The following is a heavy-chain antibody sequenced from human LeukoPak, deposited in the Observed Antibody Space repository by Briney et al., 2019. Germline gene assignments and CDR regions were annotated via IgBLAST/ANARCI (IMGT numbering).Heavy chain of an antibody. V-gene: IGHV1-2*02. Sequence: ASVKVSCKASGYTFIDYYIHWVRQAPGQGLEWMGWIDPNSGGTKYAQKFQGRVTMTRDTSITTTYMELSSLRSGDTAVYFCARNYMYGDDFWGQGTTVTVSS. CDR1: GYTFIDYY. CDR2: IDPNSGGT. D-gene: IGHD2-8*01. CDR3: ARNYMYGDDF. J-gene: IGHJ4*02.